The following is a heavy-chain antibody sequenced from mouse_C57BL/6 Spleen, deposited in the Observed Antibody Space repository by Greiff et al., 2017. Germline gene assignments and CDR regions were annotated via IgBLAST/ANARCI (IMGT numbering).Heavy chain of an antibody. CDR2: IRYSGST. Sequence: EVKVEESGPGMVKPSQSLSLTCTVTGYSITSGYDWHWIRHFPGNKLEWMGYIRYSGSTNYNPSLKSRISITHDTSKNHFFLKLNSVTTEDTATYYCAREGFGDYAMDYWGQGTSVTVSS. CDR1: GYSITSGYD. CDR3: AREGFGDYAMDY. D-gene: IGHD3-1*01. J-gene: IGHJ4*01. V-gene: IGHV3-1*01.